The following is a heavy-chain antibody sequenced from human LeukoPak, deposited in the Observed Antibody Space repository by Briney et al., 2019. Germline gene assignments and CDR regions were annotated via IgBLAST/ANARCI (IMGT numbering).Heavy chain of an antibody. V-gene: IGHV3-15*01. CDR1: GLTFTNAW. CDR2: IKSKPDGGTA. CDR3: ARVSGSGWWVDP. J-gene: IGHJ5*02. Sequence: GGSLRLSCAVSGLTFTNAWMTWVRQAPGKGLEWVGRIKSKPDGGTADYAAPVKGRFTISRDDSKNTLYLQIISLKTEDTAVYYCARVSGSGWWVDPWGQGTLVTVSS. D-gene: IGHD6-19*01.